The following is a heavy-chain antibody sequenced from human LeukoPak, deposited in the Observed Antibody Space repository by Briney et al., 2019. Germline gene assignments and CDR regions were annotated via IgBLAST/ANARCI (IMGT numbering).Heavy chain of an antibody. Sequence: PGGSLRLSCAASGFTFSSYGMHWVRQAPGKGLEWVAVIWYDGSNKYYADSVKGRFTTSRDNSKNTLYLQMNSLRAEDTAVYYCARGRIAAAGTGYFDYWGQGTLVTVSS. J-gene: IGHJ4*02. V-gene: IGHV3-33*01. D-gene: IGHD6-13*01. CDR2: IWYDGSNK. CDR3: ARGRIAAAGTGYFDY. CDR1: GFTFSSYG.